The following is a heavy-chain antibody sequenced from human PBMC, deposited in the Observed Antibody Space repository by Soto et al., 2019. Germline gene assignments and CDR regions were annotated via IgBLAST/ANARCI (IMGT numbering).Heavy chain of an antibody. J-gene: IGHJ4*02. CDR1: GYTLTSYG. V-gene: IGHV1-18*01. CDR2: ISPYNGNT. CDR3: ARMEYYYDSCFDY. Sequence: QVQLVQSGAEVKKPGASVKVSCKTSGYTLTSYGISWVRQAPGQGLEWMGWISPYNGNTKYAQKVQGRVTMTTDTATSTDYMEMRSLGSDDAAVYYCARMEYYYDSCFDYWGQGTLVTVSS. D-gene: IGHD3-22*01.